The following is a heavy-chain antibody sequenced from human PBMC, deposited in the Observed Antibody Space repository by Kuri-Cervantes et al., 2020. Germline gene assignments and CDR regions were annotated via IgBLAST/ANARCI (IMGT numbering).Heavy chain of an antibody. CDR1: GYTFTSYA. CDR2: SNAGNGNT. Sequence: ASVKVSCKASGYTFTSYAMHWVRQAPGQRLEWMGWSNAGNGNTKYSQEFQGRVTITRDTSASTAYMELSSLRSEDTAVYYCAIMGYSGYDFFYWGQGTLVTVSS. J-gene: IGHJ4*02. D-gene: IGHD5-12*01. CDR3: AIMGYSGYDFFY. V-gene: IGHV1-3*02.